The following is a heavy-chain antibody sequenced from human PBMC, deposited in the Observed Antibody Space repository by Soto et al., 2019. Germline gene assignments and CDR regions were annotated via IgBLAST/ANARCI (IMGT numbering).Heavy chain of an antibody. Sequence: EVQLVESGGDSVQPGGSLRLSCAASGFPFSSYWMHWVRHTPGKGLEWVSRISGDGTTIYYADSVTGRFTVSRDNAKNTLSLQMSGLGAEDTAVYYCAREYFGLLTGYYNCHWGQGTLVSVSS. D-gene: IGHD3-9*01. CDR1: GFPFSSYW. V-gene: IGHV3-74*01. CDR3: AREYFGLLTGYYNCH. J-gene: IGHJ4*02. CDR2: ISGDGTTI.